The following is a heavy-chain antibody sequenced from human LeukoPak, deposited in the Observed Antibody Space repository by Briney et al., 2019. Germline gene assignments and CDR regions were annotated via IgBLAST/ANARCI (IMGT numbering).Heavy chain of an antibody. CDR1: GFTFTTYA. CDR2: ISYDGSNK. CDR3: ARGPYCSSTSCHYFYYGMDV. J-gene: IGHJ6*02. V-gene: IGHV3-30-3*01. D-gene: IGHD2-2*01. Sequence: GGSLRLSCATSGFTFTTYAMHWVRQAPGKGLEWVAVISYDGSNKYYADSVKGRFTISRDNSKNTLYLQMNSLRAEDTAVYYCARGPYCSSTSCHYFYYGMDVWGQGTTVTVSS.